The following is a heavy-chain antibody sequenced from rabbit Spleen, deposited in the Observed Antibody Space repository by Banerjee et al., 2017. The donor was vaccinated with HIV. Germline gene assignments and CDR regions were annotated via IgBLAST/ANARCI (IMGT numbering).Heavy chain of an antibody. Sequence: QEQLVESGGGLVQPEGSLTLTCKASGFSFSNKAVMCWVRQAPGKGLEWIACINTYTAKSVYATWATGRFTISRTSSTTVTLQMTSLTAADTATYFCARDLIGIIGWNFYLWGQGTLVTVS. CDR2: INTYTAKS. V-gene: IGHV1S45*01. CDR3: ARDLIGIIGWNFYL. CDR1: GFSFSNKAV. D-gene: IGHD1-1*01. J-gene: IGHJ3*01.